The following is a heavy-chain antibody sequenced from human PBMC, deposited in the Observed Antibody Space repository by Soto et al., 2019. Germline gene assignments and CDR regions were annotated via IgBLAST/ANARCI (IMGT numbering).Heavy chain of an antibody. J-gene: IGHJ3*02. CDR3: ARKEGYYDSSGYYFALDI. V-gene: IGHV3-21*01. CDR2: ISSGGTYK. CDR1: GFTSSTYN. D-gene: IGHD3-22*01. Sequence: GGSLRLSCAASGFTSSTYNMNWVRQAPGKGLEWVSSISSGGTYKYYADSLQGRFTISRDNTKNSLYLQMNNLRAEDTAEYYCARKEGYYDSSGYYFALDIWGQGTMVTVSS.